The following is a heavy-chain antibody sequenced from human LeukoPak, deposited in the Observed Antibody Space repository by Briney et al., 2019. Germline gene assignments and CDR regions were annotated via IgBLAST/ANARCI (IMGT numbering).Heavy chain of an antibody. V-gene: IGHV3-74*01. CDR3: GRGGKVEQLVLAR. CDR2: ISSDGSST. J-gene: IGHJ4*02. Sequence: PGGSLRLSCAASGFTFSSYWRHWVRQAPGKGLVWVSRISSDGSSTTYADSVKGRFTISRDNAKNTLYLQMNSLRAEDTAVYYCGRGGKVEQLVLARWGQGSLVTVSS. D-gene: IGHD6-13*01. CDR1: GFTFSSYW.